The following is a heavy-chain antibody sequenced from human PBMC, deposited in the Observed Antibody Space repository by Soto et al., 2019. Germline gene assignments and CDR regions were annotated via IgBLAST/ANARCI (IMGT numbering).Heavy chain of an antibody. CDR2: IDPSDSYT. CDR3: ARHSGSYFRRQYYFDD. CDR1: GYSFTTYW. Sequence: EVQLVQSGAEVKKPGESLRISCKGSGYSFTTYWISWVRQMPGKGLEWMGRIDPSDSYTNYSPSFQGHVTISADKSISTAYLQWSSLKASDTAMYYCARHSGSYFRRQYYFDDWCQGTLVTVSS. D-gene: IGHD1-26*01. J-gene: IGHJ4*02. V-gene: IGHV5-10-1*03.